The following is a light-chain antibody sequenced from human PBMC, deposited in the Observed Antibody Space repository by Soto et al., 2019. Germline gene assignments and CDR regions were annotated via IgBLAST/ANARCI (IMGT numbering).Light chain of an antibody. Sequence: ENVLTQSPGTLSLSPGERATLSCRASQSVSNYLAWYQQKPGQAPRLLIYDASTRATGIPDRFSGSGSGTDFTLTISSLQPDDFATYYCQQYATYWTFGQGTKVDIK. CDR3: QQYATYWT. CDR2: DAS. V-gene: IGKV3-20*01. CDR1: QSVSNY. J-gene: IGKJ1*01.